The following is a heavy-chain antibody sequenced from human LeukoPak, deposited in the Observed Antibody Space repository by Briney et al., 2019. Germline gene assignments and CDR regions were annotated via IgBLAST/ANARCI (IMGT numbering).Heavy chain of an antibody. CDR1: GYTFTRYA. CDR3: AIDQPVAGVSNFDS. V-gene: IGHV7-4-1*02. D-gene: IGHD6-19*01. J-gene: IGHJ4*02. Sequence: ASVKVSCKASGYTFTRYAMNWLRQAPGQGLEWMGWINPNTGNPTYAQAFTGRFVFFLDTSVSTAYLQISSLNTEDTAVYYCAIDQPVAGVSNFDSWGQGTLVTVS. CDR2: INPNTGNP.